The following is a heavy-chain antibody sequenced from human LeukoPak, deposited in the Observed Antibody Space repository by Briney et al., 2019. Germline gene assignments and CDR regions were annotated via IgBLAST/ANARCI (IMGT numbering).Heavy chain of an antibody. D-gene: IGHD3-9*01. CDR2: INPSGSST. CDR1: GYSFTSHY. CDR3: ARISGILSGYSKNGVFDY. J-gene: IGHJ4*02. Sequence: ASVKVSCKASGYSFTSHYMHWVRQAPGQGLEWMGLINPSGSSTLYAQKFQGRVTMTRDMSTTTDYMELSSLRSEDTAVYYCARISGILSGYSKNGVFDYWGQGTLVTVSS. V-gene: IGHV1-46*01.